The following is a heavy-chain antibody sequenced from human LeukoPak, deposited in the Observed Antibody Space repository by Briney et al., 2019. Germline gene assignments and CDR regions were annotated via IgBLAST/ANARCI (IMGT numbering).Heavy chain of an antibody. V-gene: IGHV3-48*01. CDR1: GFTFSSYS. D-gene: IGHD6-13*01. J-gene: IGHJ4*02. Sequence: GGSLRLSCAASGFTFSSYSMNWVRQAPGKGLEWVSYISSSSTIYYADSVKGRFTISRDNAKNSLYLQMNSLRAEDTAVYYCARGIAAAEYWGQGALVTVSS. CDR2: ISSSSTI. CDR3: ARGIAAAEY.